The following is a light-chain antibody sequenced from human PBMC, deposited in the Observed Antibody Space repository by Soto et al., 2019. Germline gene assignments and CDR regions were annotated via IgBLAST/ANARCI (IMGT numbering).Light chain of an antibody. J-gene: IGLJ2*01. CDR1: GSNIGSNT. CDR3: AAWDDSLNGVL. V-gene: IGLV1-44*01. Sequence: QSVLTQPPSASGTPGQRVTISCSGSGSNIGSNTVNWYQQLPGTAPKLLIYTYSQRPSGVPDRFSGSKSGTSASLAISGLHSEDEADYYCAAWDDSLNGVLFGGGTKLTVL. CDR2: TYS.